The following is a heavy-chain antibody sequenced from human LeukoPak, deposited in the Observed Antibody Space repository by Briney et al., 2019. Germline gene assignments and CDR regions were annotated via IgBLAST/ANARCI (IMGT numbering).Heavy chain of an antibody. CDR3: ARDLGYPYYFDY. V-gene: IGHV4-39*07. Sequence: SETLSLTCAVSGGSISSSSYYWGWIRQPPGKGLEWIGSIYYSGSTYYNPSLKSRVTISVDTSKNQFSLKLSSVTAADTAVYYCARDLGYPYYFDYWGQGTLVTVSS. CDR2: IYYSGST. CDR1: GGSISSSSYY. D-gene: IGHD3-16*01. J-gene: IGHJ4*02.